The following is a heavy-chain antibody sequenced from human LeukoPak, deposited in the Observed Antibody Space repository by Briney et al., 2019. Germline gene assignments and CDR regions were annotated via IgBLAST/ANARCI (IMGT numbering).Heavy chain of an antibody. D-gene: IGHD5-24*01. Sequence: SETLSLTCIGSGDSISSGSYYWSLIRQPPGKGLEWIGEINHSGSTNYNPSLKSRVTISVDTSKNQFSLKLSSVTAADTAVYYCAGRRSGDGYLTCFDYWGQGTLVTVSS. CDR1: GDSISSGSYY. V-gene: IGHV4-39*07. CDR3: AGRRSGDGYLTCFDY. J-gene: IGHJ4*02. CDR2: INHSGST.